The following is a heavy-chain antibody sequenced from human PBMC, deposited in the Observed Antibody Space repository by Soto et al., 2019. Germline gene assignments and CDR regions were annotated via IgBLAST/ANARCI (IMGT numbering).Heavy chain of an antibody. CDR2: IYPSDSDT. D-gene: IGHD3-3*01. Sequence: GESLKISYKGSGYNFVGYWIAWVRQMPGKGLELMGIIYPSDSDTRYRPSFQGQVTISADKSISSAYLQWSSLRASDTAMYYCARGGVSTRIFDYWGQGSPVTVS. CDR3: ARGGVSTRIFDY. CDR1: GYNFVGYW. J-gene: IGHJ4*02. V-gene: IGHV5-51*01.